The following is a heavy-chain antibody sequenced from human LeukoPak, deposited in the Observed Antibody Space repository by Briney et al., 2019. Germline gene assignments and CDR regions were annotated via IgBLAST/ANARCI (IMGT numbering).Heavy chain of an antibody. V-gene: IGHV3-66*01. CDR2: IYTGGST. J-gene: IGHJ4*02. CDR3: ARGGYSGSGNYFGY. D-gene: IGHD3-10*01. CDR1: GFTASSNY. Sequence: GGSLRLSCAASGFTASSNYMSWVRQAPGKGLEWVSVIYTGGSTYYADSVNGRFTISRDNSKNTLYLQMNSLRADDTAVYYCARGGYSGSGNYFGYWGQGTLVTVSS.